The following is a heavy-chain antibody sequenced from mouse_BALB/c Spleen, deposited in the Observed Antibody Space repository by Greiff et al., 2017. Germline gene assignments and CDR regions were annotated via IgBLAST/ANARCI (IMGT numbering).Heavy chain of an antibody. J-gene: IGHJ4*01. CDR1: GYTFTSYW. Sequence: QVQVQQPGAELVRPGASVKLSCKASGYTFTSYWMYWVKQRPGQGLEWIGMIDPSDSETNYNQMFKDKTTLTVDKTSSTTYMQLRSLTSEDSAVYDSARETTATEAMDYWGQGTSVTVSS. V-gene: IGHV1-61*01. CDR2: IDPSDSET. D-gene: IGHD3-3*01. CDR3: ARETTATEAMDY.